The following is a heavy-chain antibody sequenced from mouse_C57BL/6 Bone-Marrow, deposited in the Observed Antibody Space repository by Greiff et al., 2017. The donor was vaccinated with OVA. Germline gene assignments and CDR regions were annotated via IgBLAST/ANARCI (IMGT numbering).Heavy chain of an antibody. CDR3: AREGGYYFDY. Sequence: QVQLQQPGAELVMPGASVKLSCKASGYTFTSYWMHWVKQRPGQGLEWIGEIDPSDSYTNYNQKFKSKATLTVDKSSSTAYMQLSSLTSEDSAVYYCAREGGYYFDYWGQGTTLTVSS. J-gene: IGHJ2*01. CDR2: IDPSDSYT. D-gene: IGHD3-3*01. V-gene: IGHV1-69*01. CDR1: GYTFTSYW.